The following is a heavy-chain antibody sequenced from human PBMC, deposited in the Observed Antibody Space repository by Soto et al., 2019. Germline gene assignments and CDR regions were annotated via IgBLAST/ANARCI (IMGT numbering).Heavy chain of an antibody. CDR1: GFSLSTSGVG. Sequence: QITLKESGPTLVKPTQTLTLTCTFAGFSLSTSGVGVGWIRQPPGKALEWLALIYWDDDKRYSSSLNSRLTITKDTSKNQVVLTMTTMDPVDTATYYCAHSRPPRLLDYWGQGTLVTVS. D-gene: IGHD6-6*01. CDR2: IYWDDDK. CDR3: AHSRPPRLLDY. J-gene: IGHJ4*02. V-gene: IGHV2-5*02.